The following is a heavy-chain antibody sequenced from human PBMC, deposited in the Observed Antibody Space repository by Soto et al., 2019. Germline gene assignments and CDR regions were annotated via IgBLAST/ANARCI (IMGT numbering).Heavy chain of an antibody. V-gene: IGHV3-23*01. Sequence: EVQLLEYGGGLVQPGGSLRLSCAASGFTFSGYAMNWVRQAPGKGLEWVSGISGSGANTHYADSVRGRFTISRDNSKNNLHLQMNSLRAEDTAVYFCTKAYSLDYWGQGTLVTVSS. D-gene: IGHD1-26*01. CDR1: GFTFSGYA. J-gene: IGHJ4*02. CDR2: ISGSGANT. CDR3: TKAYSLDY.